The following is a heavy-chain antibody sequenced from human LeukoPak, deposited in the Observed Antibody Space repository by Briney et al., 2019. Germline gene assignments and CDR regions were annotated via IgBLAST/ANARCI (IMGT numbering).Heavy chain of an antibody. J-gene: IGHJ4*02. V-gene: IGHV3-15*07. CDR2: IASKTDGGAT. CDR1: GLTVTNAW. D-gene: IGHD3-10*01. CDR3: TTGIRGD. Sequence: GGSLRLSCSASGLTVTNAWMNWVRQAPGGGLDWVGRIASKTDGGATDYAAPVKGRFTISRDDSKNTLNLQMNSLKTEDTAVYYCTTGIRGDWGQGTLVTVSS.